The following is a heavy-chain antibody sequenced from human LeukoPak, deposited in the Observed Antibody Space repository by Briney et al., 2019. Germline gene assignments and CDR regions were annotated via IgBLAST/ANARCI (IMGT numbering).Heavy chain of an antibody. CDR2: INHSGST. CDR1: GGSFSGYY. V-gene: IGHV4-34*01. Sequence: PSETLSLTCAVYGGSFSGYYWSWIRQPPGKGLAWIGEINHSGSTNYNPSLKSRVTISVDTSKNQFSLKLSSVTAADTAVYYCARNGFRFLVAEYFQHWGQGTLVTVSS. J-gene: IGHJ1*01. CDR3: ARNGFRFLVAEYFQH. D-gene: IGHD2-8*01.